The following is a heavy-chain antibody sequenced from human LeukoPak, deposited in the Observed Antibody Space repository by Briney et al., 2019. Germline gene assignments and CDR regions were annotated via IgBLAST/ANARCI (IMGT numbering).Heavy chain of an antibody. D-gene: IGHD2-2*01. J-gene: IGHJ4*02. V-gene: IGHV4-38-2*02. CDR1: GYSISSGYY. CDR3: AREWCSSTSCYSVFDY. Sequence: SETLSLTCTVSGYSISSGYYWGWIRQPPGKGLEWIGSIYHSGSTYYNPSLKSRVTISVDTSKNQFSLKLSSVTAADTAVYYCAREWCSSTSCYSVFDYWGQGTLVTVSS. CDR2: IYHSGST.